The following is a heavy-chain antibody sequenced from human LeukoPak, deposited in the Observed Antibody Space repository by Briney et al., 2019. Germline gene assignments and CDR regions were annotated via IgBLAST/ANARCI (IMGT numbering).Heavy chain of an antibody. V-gene: IGHV1-2*02. CDR3: ARGGLTTVESPQFDP. CDR2: IDPNTGGT. J-gene: IGHJ5*02. Sequence: ASVKVSCKASGYTFTAYYMHWVRQAPGQGLEWVGWIDPNTGGTKYAQRFQGRVTMTRDTSISTVYMELSSLRSDDTAVYYCARGGLTTVESPQFDPWGQGTLVSVSS. D-gene: IGHD4-23*01. CDR1: GYTFTAYY.